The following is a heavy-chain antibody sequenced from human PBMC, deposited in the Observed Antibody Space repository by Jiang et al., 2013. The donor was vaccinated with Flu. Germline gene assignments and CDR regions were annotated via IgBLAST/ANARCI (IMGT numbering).Heavy chain of an antibody. CDR2: IYYSGST. CDR1: GGSISSSSYY. D-gene: IGHD1/OR15-1a*01. CDR3: ARPTQNNGDYYHY. J-gene: IGHJ4*02. Sequence: GPGLVKPSETLSLTCTVSGGSISSSSYYWGWIRQPPGKGLEWIGSIYYSGSTYYNPSLKSRVTISVDTSKNQFSLKLSSVTAADTAVYYCARPTQNNGDYYHYWGQGTLVTVSS. V-gene: IGHV4-39*01.